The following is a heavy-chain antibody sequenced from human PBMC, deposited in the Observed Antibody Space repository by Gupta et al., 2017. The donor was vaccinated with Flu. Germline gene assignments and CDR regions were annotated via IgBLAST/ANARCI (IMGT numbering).Heavy chain of an antibody. CDR3: AKDGPWTASCPYYCYYMDV. V-gene: IGHV3-30*18. D-gene: IGHD2-2*01. CDR2: IASDGSHK. J-gene: IGHJ6*03. Sequence: QMQLVESGGGVVQFGTSLRLSCSASGFPFSRYGMHWGHQAPGKGLEWVAEIASDGSHKDYADSVRGRFTNSKDNSKNTLSLEMDSLRVEDTAVYYCAKDGPWTASCPYYCYYMDVWGKGTTVTVSS. CDR1: GFPFSRYG.